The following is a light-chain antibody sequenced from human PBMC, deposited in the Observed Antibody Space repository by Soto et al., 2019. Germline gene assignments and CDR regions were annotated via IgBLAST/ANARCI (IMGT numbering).Light chain of an antibody. J-gene: IGKJ2*01. Sequence: EIVLTQSPGTLSLSPGERATLSCRASQSVSSSYLAWYQQKPGQAPRLLIYGASSRATGIPDRVSGSGSGTDFTLTISSLQSEDFAVYYCQQYNNWPPYTFGQGTKLEIK. CDR2: GAS. V-gene: IGKV3-20*01. CDR3: QQYNNWPPYT. CDR1: QSVSSSY.